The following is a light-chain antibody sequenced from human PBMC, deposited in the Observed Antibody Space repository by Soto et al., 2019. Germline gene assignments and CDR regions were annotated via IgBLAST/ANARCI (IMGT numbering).Light chain of an antibody. CDR2: AAS. V-gene: IGKV1-39*01. CDR3: QQYNTYWT. CDR1: QSISSY. Sequence: DIQMTQSPSSLSASVGDRVTITCRASQSISSYLNWYQQKPGKAPKLLIYAASSLQSGVPSRFSGSGSGKDFTLTISSLQPEDFATYYCQQYNTYWTFGQGTKVDIK. J-gene: IGKJ1*01.